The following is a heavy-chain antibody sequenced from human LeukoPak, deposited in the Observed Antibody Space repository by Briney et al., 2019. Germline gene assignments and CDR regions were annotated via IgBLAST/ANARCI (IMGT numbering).Heavy chain of an antibody. J-gene: IGHJ4*02. Sequence: GGSLRLSCEASGFTLNYYWISWVRQAPGKGLEWVANINQDGSEKYFVDSVKGRFTISRDNAQNSVFLQMDSLRVDDTAVYYCARWVSQYYFDYWGQGTHVIVSS. V-gene: IGHV3-7*01. D-gene: IGHD2-21*01. CDR1: GFTLNYYW. CDR2: INQDGSEK. CDR3: ARWVSQYYFDY.